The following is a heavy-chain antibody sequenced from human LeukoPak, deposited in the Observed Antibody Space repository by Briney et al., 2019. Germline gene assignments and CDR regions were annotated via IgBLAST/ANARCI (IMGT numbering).Heavy chain of an antibody. J-gene: IGHJ5*02. Sequence: SETLSLTCAVYGGSFSAYYWTWVRQPPGKGLEWIGEINHSGSSNYNSSLRSRVTISVDTSYKQFSLRLSSVTAADTAVYYCAPRGDIEHSYVYGKWFDPWGQGTRVTVSS. CDR3: APRGDIEHSYVYGKWFDP. V-gene: IGHV4-34*01. D-gene: IGHD5-18*01. CDR2: INHSGSS. CDR1: GGSFSAYY.